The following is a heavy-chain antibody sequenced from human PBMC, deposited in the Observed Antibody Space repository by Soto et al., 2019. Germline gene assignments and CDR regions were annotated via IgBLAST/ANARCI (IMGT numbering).Heavy chain of an antibody. CDR3: ARIGVSSGHESPDFDS. D-gene: IGHD3-16*01. CDR1: GYTFNFYG. J-gene: IGHJ4*02. CDR2: ISGFNGNT. Sequence: QVQLVQSGAEVKKPRASVKVSCKASGYTFNFYGITWVRQAPGQGLEWMGWISGFNGNTNYAADLQGRVTMTTDTSTSTAYMELRGLRSDDTAVYYCARIGVSSGHESPDFDSWGQGTLVTVSS. V-gene: IGHV1-18*01.